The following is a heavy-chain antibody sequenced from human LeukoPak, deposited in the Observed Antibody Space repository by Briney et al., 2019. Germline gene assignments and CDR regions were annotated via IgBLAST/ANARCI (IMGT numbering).Heavy chain of an antibody. CDR2: IKQDGIEK. V-gene: IGHV3-7*01. Sequence: TGGSLRLSCAASGFTFSSYWMSWARQAPGKGLEWVANIKQDGIEKHYVDSVKGRFTISRDNAKNSLYLQMNSLRAEDTAVYYCARDTNYCSSTSCYSDYYYGMDVWGQGTTVTVSS. D-gene: IGHD2-2*02. CDR1: GFTFSSYW. J-gene: IGHJ6*02. CDR3: ARDTNYCSSTSCYSDYYYGMDV.